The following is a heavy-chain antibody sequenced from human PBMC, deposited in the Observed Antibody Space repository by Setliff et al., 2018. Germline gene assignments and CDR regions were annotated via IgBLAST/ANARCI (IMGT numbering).Heavy chain of an antibody. D-gene: IGHD3-10*01. CDR2: IYYSGST. Sequence: LSLTCTVSGGSISSSSYYWGWIRQPPGKGLEWIGSIYYSGSTYYNPSLKSRVTISVDKSKNQFSLKLSSVTAADTAVYYCARGVVRGVIRFDYWGQGTLVTVSS. CDR1: GGSISSSSYY. V-gene: IGHV4-39*07. J-gene: IGHJ4*02. CDR3: ARGVVRGVIRFDY.